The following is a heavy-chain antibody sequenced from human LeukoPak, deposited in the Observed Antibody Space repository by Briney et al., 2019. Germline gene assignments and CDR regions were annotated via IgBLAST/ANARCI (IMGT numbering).Heavy chain of an antibody. CDR1: GFTFSSYA. CDR3: AKESSGGWYFDY. J-gene: IGHJ4*02. Sequence: PGGSLRLSCAASGFTFSSYAMHWVRQAPGKGLEWVAVISYDGSNKYYADSVKGRFTISRDNAKNSLYLQMNSLRAEDTAVYYCAKESSGGWYFDYWGQGTLVTVSS. CDR2: ISYDGSNK. V-gene: IGHV3-30-3*01. D-gene: IGHD6-19*01.